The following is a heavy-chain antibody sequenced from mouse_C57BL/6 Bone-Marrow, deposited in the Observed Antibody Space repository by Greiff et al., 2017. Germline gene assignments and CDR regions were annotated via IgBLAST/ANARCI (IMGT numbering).Heavy chain of an antibody. D-gene: IGHD1-1*01. V-gene: IGHV14-2*01. Sequence: EVKLQESGAELVKPGASVKLSCTASGFNIKDYYMHWVKQRTEQGLGWIGRIDPEDGETKYAPKFQGKATITADTSSNTAYLQLSSLTSEDTAVYYCARGTTVSYYAMDYWGQGTSVTVSS. CDR1: GFNIKDYY. J-gene: IGHJ4*01. CDR2: IDPEDGET. CDR3: ARGTTVSYYAMDY.